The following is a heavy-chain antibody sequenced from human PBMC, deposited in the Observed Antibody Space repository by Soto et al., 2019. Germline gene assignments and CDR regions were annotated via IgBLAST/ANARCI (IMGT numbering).Heavy chain of an antibody. V-gene: IGHV3-23*01. CDR1: GFTFSSYA. CDR2: ISGRGGST. D-gene: IGHD6-13*01. CDR3: AGGAGYSSSWYEAFDI. Sequence: GESLKISCAASGFTFSSYAMSWVRQAPGKGLEWVSAISGRGGSTYYADSVKGRFTISRDNSKNTLYLQMNSLRAEDTAVYYCAGGAGYSSSWYEAFDIWGQGTMVTVSS. J-gene: IGHJ3*02.